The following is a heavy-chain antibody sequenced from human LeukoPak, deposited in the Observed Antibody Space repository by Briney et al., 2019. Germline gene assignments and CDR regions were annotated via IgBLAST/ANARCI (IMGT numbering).Heavy chain of an antibody. D-gene: IGHD1-26*01. J-gene: IGHJ4*02. CDR1: GFTFSSYA. CDR2: ISGSGGST. CDR3: AKDLRHSGSYPRFDY. V-gene: IGHV3-23*01. Sequence: QSGGSLRLSCAASGFTFSSYAMSWVRQAPGKGLEWVSAISGSGGSTYYADSVKGRFTISRDNSKNTLYLQMNSLRAEDTAVYYCAKDLRHSGSYPRFDYWGQGTLVTVSS.